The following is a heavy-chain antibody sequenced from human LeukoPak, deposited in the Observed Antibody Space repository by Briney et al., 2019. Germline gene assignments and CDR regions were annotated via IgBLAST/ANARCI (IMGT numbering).Heavy chain of an antibody. J-gene: IGHJ4*02. CDR2: FDPEDGET. CDR1: GYTLTELS. D-gene: IGHD2-21*01. V-gene: IGHV1-24*01. Sequence: ASVKVSCKVSGYTLTELSMHWVRQAPGKGLEWMGGFDPEDGETIYAQKFQGRVTMTEDTSTDTAYMELSSLRSEDTAVYCCATGTSYLVISSQEYYFDYWGQGTLVTVSS. CDR3: ATGTSYLVISSQEYYFDY.